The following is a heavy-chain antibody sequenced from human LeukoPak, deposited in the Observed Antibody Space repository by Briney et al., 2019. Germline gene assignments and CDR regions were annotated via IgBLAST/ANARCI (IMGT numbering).Heavy chain of an antibody. CDR2: IYHSGST. CDR1: GGSISSSSYY. J-gene: IGHJ6*03. Sequence: SETLSLTCTVSGGSISSSSYYWGWIRQPPGTGLVWIGSIYHSGSTYYNTSLKSRVTIPVDTSKNQFSLKLSSVTAADTVVYYCARDGIFGVAHYYMDVWGKGTTVTVSS. D-gene: IGHD3-3*01. V-gene: IGHV4-39*07. CDR3: ARDGIFGVAHYYMDV.